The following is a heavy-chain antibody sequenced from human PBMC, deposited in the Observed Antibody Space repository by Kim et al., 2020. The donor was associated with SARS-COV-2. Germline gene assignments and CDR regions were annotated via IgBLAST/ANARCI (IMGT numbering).Heavy chain of an antibody. CDR1: GFRFSDYA. CDR2: MSGSGEEI. D-gene: IGHD2-15*01. Sequence: GGSLRLSCTTSGFRFSDYAMYWVRQPPGKGLEWVSLMSGSGEEIYYAESVKGRFTVSRDNSKNTLHLQMDSLRGEDTALYYCATLTRTSVVDYWRPGTLVTVPT. CDR3: ATLTRTSVVDY. V-gene: IGHV3-23*01. J-gene: IGHJ4*02.